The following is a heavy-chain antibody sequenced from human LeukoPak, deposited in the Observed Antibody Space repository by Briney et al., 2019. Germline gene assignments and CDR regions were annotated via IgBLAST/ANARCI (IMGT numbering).Heavy chain of an antibody. D-gene: IGHD5-12*01. CDR3: AXXXXVATI. CDR1: GFTFRNYG. J-gene: IGHJ3*02. Sequence: GGSLRLSCAASGFTFRNYGMSWFRQAPGTGLEWVSAITGSGDGTYYADSLKGRFTISRDNSKNTLFLQMNSLRAEDTAVYYXAXXXXVATIWGQGXLVTVS. V-gene: IGHV3-23*01. CDR2: ITGSGDGT.